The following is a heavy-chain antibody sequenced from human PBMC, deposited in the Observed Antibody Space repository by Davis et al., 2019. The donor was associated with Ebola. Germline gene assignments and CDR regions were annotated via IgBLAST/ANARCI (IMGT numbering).Heavy chain of an antibody. V-gene: IGHV4-39*02. Sequence: MPSETLSLTCTVSGGSISSTNSYWGWIRQPPGKGLEWIGSIYYSGNTYCSSSLKSRVTISVDTSNNQFSLKLSSVTAADTAVYYCAKEMATSFDYWGQGTLVTVSS. CDR1: GGSISSTNSY. J-gene: IGHJ4*02. D-gene: IGHD5-24*01. CDR3: AKEMATSFDY. CDR2: IYYSGNT.